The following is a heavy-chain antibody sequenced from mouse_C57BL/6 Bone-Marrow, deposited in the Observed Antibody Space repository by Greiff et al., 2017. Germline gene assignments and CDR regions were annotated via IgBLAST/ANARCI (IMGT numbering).Heavy chain of an antibody. V-gene: IGHV14-1*01. D-gene: IGHD1-1*01. J-gene: IGHJ4*01. Sequence: EVQLQQSGAELVRPGASVKLSCTASGFNIKDYYMHWVKQRPEQGLEWIGRIDPEDGDTEYAPKFQGKATMTADTSSNTAYLQLSSLTSEDTAVYYCTTSTITTVVATRAMDYWGQGTSVTVSS. CDR2: IDPEDGDT. CDR1: GFNIKDYY. CDR3: TTSTITTVVATRAMDY.